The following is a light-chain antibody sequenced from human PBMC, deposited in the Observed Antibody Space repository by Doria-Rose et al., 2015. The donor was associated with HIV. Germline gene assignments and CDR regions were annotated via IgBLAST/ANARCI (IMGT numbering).Light chain of an antibody. CDR3: MQALQTPYT. CDR2: LGS. J-gene: IGKJ2*01. Sequence: EIGMTQSPLSLPVTPGQPASISCRSSQSLLHTIGYNYLDWYLQKPGQSPQLLIYLGSNRASGVPDRFSGSGSGTDFTLEISRVEAEDVGVYYCMQALQTPYTFGQGTKLEIK. V-gene: IGKV2-28*01. CDR1: QSLLHTIGYNY.